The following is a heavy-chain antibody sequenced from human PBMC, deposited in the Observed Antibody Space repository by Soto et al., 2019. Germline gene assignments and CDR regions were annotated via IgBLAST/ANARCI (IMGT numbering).Heavy chain of an antibody. CDR3: ARYYYYDSSGYYYYFDY. J-gene: IGHJ4*02. D-gene: IGHD3-22*01. CDR1: GGTFSSYA. V-gene: IGHV1-69*01. CDR2: IIPIFGTE. Sequence: QVQLVQSGAEVKKRGSSVKVSCKASGGTFSSYAISWVRQAPGQGLEWMGGIIPIFGTEKYAQKFQGRVTITADESTSTAYMKLGSLRCEDTAMYDCARYYYYDSSGYYYYFDYWGQGTLVTVSS.